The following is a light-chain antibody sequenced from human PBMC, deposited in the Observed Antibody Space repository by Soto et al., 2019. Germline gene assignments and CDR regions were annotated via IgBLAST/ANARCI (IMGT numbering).Light chain of an antibody. V-gene: IGLV2-14*01. CDR1: SSDVGGYNY. CDR2: DVS. J-gene: IGLJ1*01. CDR3: SSXTSRSTV. Sequence: QSVLTQPASVSGSPGQSITISCTGTSSDVGGYNYVSWYQQHPGKAPKLMIYDVSNRPSGVSNRFSGSKSGNTASLTISGLQAEDEADYYCSSXTSRSTVFGTGTKVTVL.